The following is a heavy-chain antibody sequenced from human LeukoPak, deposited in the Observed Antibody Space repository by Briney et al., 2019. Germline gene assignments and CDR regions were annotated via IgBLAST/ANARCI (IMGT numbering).Heavy chain of an antibody. D-gene: IGHD3-9*01. CDR1: GGSFSGYY. V-gene: IGHV4-34*01. Sequence: SETLSLTCAVYGGSFSGYYWSWIRQPPGKGLEWIGEINHSGSTYYNPSLKRRVTISVDTSKNQSSLKLSSVTAADTAVYYCARLSYDILTGYYDYWGQGTLVTVSS. CDR3: ARLSYDILTGYYDY. CDR2: INHSGST. J-gene: IGHJ4*02.